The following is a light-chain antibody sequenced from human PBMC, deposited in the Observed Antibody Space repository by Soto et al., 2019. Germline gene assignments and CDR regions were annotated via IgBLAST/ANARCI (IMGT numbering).Light chain of an antibody. CDR1: QSVSNNY. Sequence: EVVLTQSPGTLSLSPGERATLSCRASQSVSNNYLAWYQQKHGQSPKLLIFGSSDRATGIPDSFSGSGSGTDFTLTISSLEPEDFAVYYCQQYGSSPPYTFGQGTKLEIK. CDR3: QQYGSSPPYT. J-gene: IGKJ2*01. V-gene: IGKV3-20*01. CDR2: GSS.